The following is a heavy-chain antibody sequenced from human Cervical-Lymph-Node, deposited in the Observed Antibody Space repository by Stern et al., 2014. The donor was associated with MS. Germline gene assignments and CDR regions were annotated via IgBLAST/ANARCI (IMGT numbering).Heavy chain of an antibody. CDR3: ARSSSPSPYYYYGMDV. J-gene: IGHJ6*02. D-gene: IGHD6-13*01. CDR2: IWDDGSNK. Sequence: VQLVESGGGVVQPGRSLRLSCAASGFTFRSYGMHWVRQAPGKGLEWVAVIWDDGSNKYYADSVKGRFTISRDNSKNTLYLQMNSLRAEDTAVYYCARSSSPSPYYYYGMDVWGQGTTVTVSS. CDR1: GFTFRSYG. V-gene: IGHV3-33*01.